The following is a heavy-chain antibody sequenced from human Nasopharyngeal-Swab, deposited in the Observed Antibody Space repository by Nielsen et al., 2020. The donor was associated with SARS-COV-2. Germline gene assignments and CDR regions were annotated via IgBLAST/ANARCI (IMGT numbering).Heavy chain of an antibody. CDR2: ISSSSSYI. J-gene: IGHJ3*02. CDR1: GFTFSSYS. V-gene: IGHV3-21*05. CDR3: AKVTTRSHPNI. Sequence: GESLKISCAASGFTFSSYSMNWVRQAPGKGLEWVSYISSSSSYIYYADSVKGRFTISRDNAKNSLYLQMNSLRAEDTAVYYCAKVTTRSHPNIWGQGTMVTVSS. D-gene: IGHD4-17*01.